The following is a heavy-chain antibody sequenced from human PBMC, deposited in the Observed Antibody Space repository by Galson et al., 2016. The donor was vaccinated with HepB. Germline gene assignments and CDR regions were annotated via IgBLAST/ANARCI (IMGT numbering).Heavy chain of an antibody. J-gene: IGHJ6*02. Sequence: CAISGDSVSSNSAAWNWMRQSPSRGLEWLGRTYYRSKWYNDYAVSVKSRISINPDTSKNQFSLQLNSVTPEDTAVYYCARATLYCSSTRCLFFSGGDVWGQGTTVTVSS. CDR2: TYYRSKWYN. CDR1: GDSVSSNSAA. CDR3: ARATLYCSSTRCLFFSGGDV. V-gene: IGHV6-1*01. D-gene: IGHD2-2*01.